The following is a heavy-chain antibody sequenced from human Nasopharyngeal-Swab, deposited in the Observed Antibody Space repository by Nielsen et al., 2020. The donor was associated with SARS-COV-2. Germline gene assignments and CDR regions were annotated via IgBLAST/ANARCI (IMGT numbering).Heavy chain of an antibody. J-gene: IGHJ4*02. D-gene: IGHD3-22*01. CDR1: GGTFSSYG. CDR3: ARGADSSGYYGGGYYFDY. CDR2: IIPIFGTA. V-gene: IGHV1-69*06. Sequence: SVKVSCKASGGTFSSYGISWVRQAPGQGLEWMGGIIPIFGTANYAQKFQGRVTITADKSTSTAYMELSSLRSEDTAVYYCARGADSSGYYGGGYYFDYWGQGTLVTVSS.